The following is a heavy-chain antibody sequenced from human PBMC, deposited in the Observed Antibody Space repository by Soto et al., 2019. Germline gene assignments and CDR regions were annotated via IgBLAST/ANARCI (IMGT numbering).Heavy chain of an antibody. Sequence: LSVMCTVSGDSSSTYSWSWIRQPPGKGLEWIGNIHYNGNTKYSPSLKSRVTMSVDTSKNHFSLKLISVTTADTAVYFCAREGNLGRWIQPLDAWGQGTLVTVS. CDR3: AREGNLGRWIQPLDA. J-gene: IGHJ5*02. CDR2: IHYNGNT. CDR1: GDSSSTYS. D-gene: IGHD2-2*03. V-gene: IGHV4-59*01.